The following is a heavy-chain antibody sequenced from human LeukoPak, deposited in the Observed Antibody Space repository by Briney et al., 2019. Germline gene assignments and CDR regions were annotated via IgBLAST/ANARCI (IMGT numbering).Heavy chain of an antibody. D-gene: IGHD2-15*01. Sequence: ASVKFSCKASGYTFTSYGISWVRQAPGQGLEWMGWISAYNGHTNYAQHLQGRVTMTTDTSTTTAYKELRSLRSDDTAVYYCARSAYCSGGSCPENWFDPWGQGTLVTVSS. J-gene: IGHJ5*02. V-gene: IGHV1-18*04. CDR1: GYTFTSYG. CDR2: ISAYNGHT. CDR3: ARSAYCSGGSCPENWFDP.